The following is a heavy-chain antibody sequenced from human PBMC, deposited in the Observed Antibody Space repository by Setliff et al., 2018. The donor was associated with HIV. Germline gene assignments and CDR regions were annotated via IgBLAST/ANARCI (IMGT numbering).Heavy chain of an antibody. V-gene: IGHV1-69*05. J-gene: IGHJ4*02. Sequence: ASVKVSCKASGYTFTSYGISWVRQAPGQGLEWMGGIIPIFGTTNYAQKFQGRVTITTDESTTTAYMELSSLRSEDTAVYYCARVADRYYYGSGSQYYFDYWGQGTLVTVSS. CDR1: GYTFTSYG. CDR3: ARVADRYYYGSGSQYYFDY. CDR2: IIPIFGTT. D-gene: IGHD3-10*01.